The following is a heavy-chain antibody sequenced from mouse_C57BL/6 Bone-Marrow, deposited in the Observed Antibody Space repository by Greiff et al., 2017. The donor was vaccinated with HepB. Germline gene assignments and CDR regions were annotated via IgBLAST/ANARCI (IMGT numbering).Heavy chain of an antibody. CDR3: AMGVYYDYDAFAY. Sequence: QVQLKQPGAELVKPGASVKVSCKASGYTFTSYWMHWVKQRPGQGLEWIGRIHPSDSDTNYNQKFKGKATLTVDKSSSTAYMQLSSLTSEDSAVYYCAMGVYYDYDAFAYWGQGTLVTVSA. CDR1: GYTFTSYW. CDR2: IHPSDSDT. D-gene: IGHD2-4*01. J-gene: IGHJ3*01. V-gene: IGHV1-74*01.